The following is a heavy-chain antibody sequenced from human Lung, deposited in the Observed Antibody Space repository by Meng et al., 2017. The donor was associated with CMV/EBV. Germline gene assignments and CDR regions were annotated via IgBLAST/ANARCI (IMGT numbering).Heavy chain of an antibody. D-gene: IGHD6-19*01. Sequence: QVQLQGPGPGLVKPSRTLSLTCAVSGGSISSSNWWSWVRQPPGKGLEWIGEIYHSGSTNYNPSLKSRVTISVDKSKNQFSLKLSSVTAADTAVYYCASFPPPGKQWLVTDYWGQGTLVTVSS. CDR1: GGSISSSNW. J-gene: IGHJ4*02. CDR3: ASFPPPGKQWLVTDY. CDR2: IYHSGST. V-gene: IGHV4-4*02.